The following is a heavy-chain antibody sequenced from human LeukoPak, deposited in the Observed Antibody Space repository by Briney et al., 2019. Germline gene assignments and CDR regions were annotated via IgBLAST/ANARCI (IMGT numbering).Heavy chain of an antibody. CDR1: GFTFSSYG. V-gene: IGHV3-30*18. Sequence: PGRSLRLSCAASGFTFSSYGMHWVRQAPGKGLEWVAVISYDGSNKYYADSVKGRFTISRDNSKNTLYLQMNSLRAEDTAVYYCAKDSSGYPLHVGNDAFDIWGQGTMVTVSS. CDR2: ISYDGSNK. D-gene: IGHD3-22*01. CDR3: AKDSSGYPLHVGNDAFDI. J-gene: IGHJ3*02.